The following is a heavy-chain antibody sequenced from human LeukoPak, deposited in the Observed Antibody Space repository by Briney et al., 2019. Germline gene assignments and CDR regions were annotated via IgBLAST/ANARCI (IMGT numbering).Heavy chain of an antibody. Sequence: TGGSLRLSSAASGFTFSSYSMNWVRQAPGKGLEWVSYISSSSSTIYYADSVKGRFTISRDNAKNSLYLQMNSLRAEDTAVYYCARLGYCSGGSCYSIDYWGQGTLVTVSS. CDR2: ISSSSSTI. D-gene: IGHD2-15*01. CDR1: GFTFSSYS. CDR3: ARLGYCSGGSCYSIDY. V-gene: IGHV3-48*04. J-gene: IGHJ4*02.